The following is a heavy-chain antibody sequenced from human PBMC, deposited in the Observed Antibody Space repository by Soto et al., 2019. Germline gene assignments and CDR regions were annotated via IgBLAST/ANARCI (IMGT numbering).Heavy chain of an antibody. CDR2: INPSGGST. CDR1: GYTFTSYY. J-gene: IGHJ4*02. Sequence: GASVKVSCKASGYTFTSYYMHWVRQAPGQGLEWMGIINPSGGSTSYAQKFQGRVTMTRDTSTSTVYMELSSLRSEDTAVYYCARAQQTYSSSMFRDYWGQGTLVTVSS. V-gene: IGHV1-46*01. CDR3: ARAQQTYSSSMFRDY. D-gene: IGHD6-13*01.